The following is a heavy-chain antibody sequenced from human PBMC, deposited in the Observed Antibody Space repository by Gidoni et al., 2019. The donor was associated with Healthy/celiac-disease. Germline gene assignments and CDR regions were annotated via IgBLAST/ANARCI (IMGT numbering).Heavy chain of an antibody. J-gene: IGHJ6*02. CDR1: GYTFTSYG. Sequence: QVQLVQSGAEVKKPGASVKVSCKASGYTFTSYGISWVRQAPGQGLEWMGWISAYNGNTNYAQKLQGRVTMTTDTSTSTAYMELRSLRSDDTAVYYCARLGTVTPDAANYYYYGMDVWGQGTTVTVSS. V-gene: IGHV1-18*01. CDR3: ARLGTVTPDAANYYYYGMDV. CDR2: ISAYNGNT. D-gene: IGHD4-17*01.